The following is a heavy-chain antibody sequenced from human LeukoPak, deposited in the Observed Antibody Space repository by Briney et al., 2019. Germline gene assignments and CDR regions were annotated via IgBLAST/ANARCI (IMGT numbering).Heavy chain of an antibody. CDR1: GGSISSGAYY. J-gene: IGHJ5*02. D-gene: IGHD3-22*01. CDR2: IYYSGST. CDR3: ARVPTYYYDSSGHNWFDP. Sequence: SETLSLTCTVSGGSISSGAYYWSWIRQPPGKGLEWIGYIYYSGSTYYNPSLKSRVTISVDTSKNQFSLKLSSVTAADTAVYYCARVPTYYYDSSGHNWFDPWGQGTLVTVSS. V-gene: IGHV4-30-4*01.